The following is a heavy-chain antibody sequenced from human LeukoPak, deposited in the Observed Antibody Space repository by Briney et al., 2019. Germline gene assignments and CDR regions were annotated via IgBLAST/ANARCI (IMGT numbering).Heavy chain of an antibody. CDR1: GGSISSGGYY. CDR2: IYYSGST. V-gene: IGHV4-31*03. CDR3: AGDSSRTAVATRSEFDP. J-gene: IGHJ5*02. D-gene: IGHD6-19*01. Sequence: PSETLSLTCTVSGGSISSGGYYWSWIRQHPGKGLEWIGYIYYSGSTYYNPSLKSRVTISVDTSKNQFSLKLSSVTAADTAVYYCAGDSSRTAVATRSEFDPWGQGTLVTVSS.